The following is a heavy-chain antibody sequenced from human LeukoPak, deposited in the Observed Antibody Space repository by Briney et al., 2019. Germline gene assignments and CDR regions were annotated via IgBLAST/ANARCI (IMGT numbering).Heavy chain of an antibody. D-gene: IGHD2-2*01. J-gene: IGHJ4*02. Sequence: GASVKVSCRASGYIFTAYYVHWVRQAPGQGLEWMGWINPNSGGTNYAQNFQGRVTMTRDTSISTAYMELSRLRSDDTAVYYCAREFAYASRRDYWGQGTLVTVSS. CDR2: INPNSGGT. CDR1: GYIFTAYY. CDR3: AREFAYASRRDY. V-gene: IGHV1-2*02.